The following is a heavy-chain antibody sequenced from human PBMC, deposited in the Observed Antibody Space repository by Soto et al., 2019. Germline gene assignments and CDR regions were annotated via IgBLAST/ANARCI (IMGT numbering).Heavy chain of an antibody. CDR1: GYTLTELS. V-gene: IGHV1-24*01. Sequence: ASVKVSCKVSGYTLTELSMHWVRQAPGKGLEWMGGFDPEDGETIYAQKFKGRVTMTEDTSTDTAYMELSSLRSEDTDVYYCARSASRSSSWGYYYYYYGMDVWGQGTTVTVSS. J-gene: IGHJ6*02. D-gene: IGHD6-13*01. CDR3: ARSASRSSSWGYYYYYYGMDV. CDR2: FDPEDGET.